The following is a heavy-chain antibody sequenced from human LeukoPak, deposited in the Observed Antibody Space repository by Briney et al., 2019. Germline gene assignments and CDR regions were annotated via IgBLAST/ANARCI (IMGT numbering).Heavy chain of an antibody. J-gene: IGHJ5*02. V-gene: IGHV4-4*07. Sequence: SETLSLTCTVSGGSISSYHWSWIRQPAGKGLEWIGRIYTSGSTNYNPSLKSRATMSVDTSKNQFSLKLSSVTAADTAVYYCARAHSRSGENWFDPWGQGTLVTVSS. CDR3: ARAHSRSGENWFDP. CDR2: IYTSGST. CDR1: GGSISSYH. D-gene: IGHD2-15*01.